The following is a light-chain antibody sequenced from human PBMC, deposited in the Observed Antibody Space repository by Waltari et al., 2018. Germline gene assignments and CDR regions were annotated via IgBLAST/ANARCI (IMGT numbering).Light chain of an antibody. CDR3: LQHNSYPWT. CDR2: AAS. Sequence: DIQMTQSPSSLSASVGDTVTITCRASQGISSYLNWFQQKPGKAPKLLIYAASSLESGVPSRVSGSGSGTEFTLTISSLQPEDFAAYYCLQHNSYPWTFGQGTKVEIK. V-gene: IGKV1-17*01. J-gene: IGKJ1*01. CDR1: QGISSY.